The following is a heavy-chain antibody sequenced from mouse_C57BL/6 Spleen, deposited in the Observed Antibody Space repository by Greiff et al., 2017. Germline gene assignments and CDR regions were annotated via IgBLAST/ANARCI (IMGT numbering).Heavy chain of an antibody. CDR2: IDPANGHT. Sequence: EVQLQQSVAELVRPGASVKLSCKASGFNIKNTYMHWVKQRPEQGLEWIGRIDPANGHTKYAPKFRGQATITADTSSNTSYLQLSSLTSEDTAIYYGASPTYLLTRDYWGQGTSVTVSS. CDR3: ASPTYLLTRDY. D-gene: IGHD2-10*01. J-gene: IGHJ4*01. CDR1: GFNIKNTY. V-gene: IGHV14-3*01.